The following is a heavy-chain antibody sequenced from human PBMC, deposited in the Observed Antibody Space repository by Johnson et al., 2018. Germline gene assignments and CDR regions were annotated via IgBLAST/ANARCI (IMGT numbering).Heavy chain of an antibody. J-gene: IGHJ3*02. D-gene: IGHD3-22*01. CDR3: ARDLESSGYSGAFDI. V-gene: IGHV1-69*01. CDR1: GGTFSSYA. Sequence: VQLVETGAEVKKPGSSVKVSCKASGGTFSSYAISWVRQAPGQGLEWMGGIIPIFGTANYVQKFQGRVTITADESTSTAYMELSSLRSEDTAVYYCARDLESSGYSGAFDIWGQGTMVTVSS. CDR2: IIPIFGTA.